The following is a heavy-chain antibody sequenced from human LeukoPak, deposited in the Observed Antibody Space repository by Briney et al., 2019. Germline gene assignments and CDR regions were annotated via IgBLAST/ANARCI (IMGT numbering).Heavy chain of an antibody. Sequence: SETLSLTCTVSGGSISSYYWSWIRQPPGKGLEWIGYIYYSGSTNYNPSLKSRVTISVDTSKNQFSLKLSSVTAADTAVYYCAKDTRGGGWYGGWFDPWGQGTLVTVSS. D-gene: IGHD6-19*01. J-gene: IGHJ5*02. V-gene: IGHV4-59*01. CDR3: AKDTRGGGWYGGWFDP. CDR1: GGSISSYY. CDR2: IYYSGST.